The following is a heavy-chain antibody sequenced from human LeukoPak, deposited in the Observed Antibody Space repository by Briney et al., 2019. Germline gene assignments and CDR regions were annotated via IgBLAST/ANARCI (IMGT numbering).Heavy chain of an antibody. Sequence: PGGSLRLSCAASGSTFSSYEMNWVRQAPGKGPEWVSSISSNSRYIYYADSMRGRFTISRDNAKNSLYLQMNSLKPEDTAVYYCARVAEAAAFDSWGQGTLVTVSS. V-gene: IGHV3-21*06. CDR1: GSTFSSYE. CDR2: ISSNSRYI. CDR3: ARVAEAAAFDS. J-gene: IGHJ4*02. D-gene: IGHD6-13*01.